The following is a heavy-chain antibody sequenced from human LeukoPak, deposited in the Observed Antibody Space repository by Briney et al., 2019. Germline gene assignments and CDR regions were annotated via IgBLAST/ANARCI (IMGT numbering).Heavy chain of an antibody. D-gene: IGHD3-9*01. Sequence: GGSLRLSCAASGFTVSAYAMAWVRQAPGKGLEWVSTIYDDNTYYADSVKGRFTISRDNAKNSLYLQMNSLRAEDTAVYYCARGGGYFDWLSKYYFDYWGQGTLVTVSS. V-gene: IGHV3-21*01. CDR3: ARGGGYFDWLSKYYFDY. J-gene: IGHJ4*02. CDR2: IYDDNT. CDR1: GFTVSAYA.